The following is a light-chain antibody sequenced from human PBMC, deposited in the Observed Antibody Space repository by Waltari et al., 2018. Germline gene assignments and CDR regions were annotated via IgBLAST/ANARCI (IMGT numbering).Light chain of an antibody. CDR3: YSTDSSGHDRV. Sequence: SYELTQPPSVSVSPGQTARITCSGDALPKKYAYWYQQKSGQAPVLVIYEEITRPSGIPERFSGSSAGTTATLTISGAHVEDEADYYCYSTDSSGHDRVFGGGTKLTVL. CDR1: ALPKKY. J-gene: IGLJ3*02. CDR2: EEI. V-gene: IGLV3-10*01.